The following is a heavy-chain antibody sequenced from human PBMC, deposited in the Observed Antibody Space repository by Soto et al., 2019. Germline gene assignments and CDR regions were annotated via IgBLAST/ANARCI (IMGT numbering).Heavy chain of an antibody. J-gene: IGHJ6*03. CDR1: GFTFSSYW. D-gene: IGHD2-15*01. CDR2: INSDGSST. Sequence: GGSLRLSCAASGFTFSSYWMHWVRQAPGKGLVWVSRINSDGSSTSYADSVKGRFTISRDNAKNTLYLQMNSLRAEDTAVYYCARGAYCSGGSCYSVTYYYYYMDVWGKGTTVTVSS. CDR3: ARGAYCSGGSCYSVTYYYYYMDV. V-gene: IGHV3-74*01.